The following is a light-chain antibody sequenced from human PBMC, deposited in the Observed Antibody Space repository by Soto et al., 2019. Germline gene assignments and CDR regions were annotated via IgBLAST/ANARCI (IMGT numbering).Light chain of an antibody. Sequence: DIQLTQSPSVLSASVGDRVTITCRASQGISSYLAWYQQRPGKAPNLLITAASTLQSGVPSRFSGSGSGTEFTLTISSLQPEDFATYYCQQINTYPLTFGQGTKLEIK. CDR3: QQINTYPLT. CDR2: AAS. J-gene: IGKJ2*01. CDR1: QGISSY. V-gene: IGKV1-9*01.